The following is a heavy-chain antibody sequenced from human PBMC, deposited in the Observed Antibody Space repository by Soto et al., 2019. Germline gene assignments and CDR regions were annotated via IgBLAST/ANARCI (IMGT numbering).Heavy chain of an antibody. V-gene: IGHV1-3*01. Sequence: QVPLVQSGAEVKKPGASVKVSCKASGYTFTSYAMHWVRQAPGQRLEWMGWINAGNGNTKYSQKFQGRVTITRDTAASTAYMELSSLRSEDTAVYYCARLYYDLWSGYYSDYFDYWGQGTLVTVSS. D-gene: IGHD3-3*01. CDR3: ARLYYDLWSGYYSDYFDY. CDR1: GYTFTSYA. J-gene: IGHJ4*02. CDR2: INAGNGNT.